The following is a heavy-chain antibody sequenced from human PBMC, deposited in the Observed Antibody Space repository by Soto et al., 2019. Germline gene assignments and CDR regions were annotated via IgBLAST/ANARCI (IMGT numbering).Heavy chain of an antibody. D-gene: IGHD6-6*01. CDR2: ISYDGSNK. J-gene: IGHJ6*02. CDR3: AKDRAPRIAARPQDYYYYYGMDV. Sequence: GGSLRLSCAASGFTFSSYGMHWVRQAPGKGLEWVAVISYDGSNKYYADSVKGRFTISRDNSKNTLYLQMNSLRAEDTAVYYCAKDRAPRIAARPQDYYYYYGMDVWGQGTTVTVSS. CDR1: GFTFSSYG. V-gene: IGHV3-30*18.